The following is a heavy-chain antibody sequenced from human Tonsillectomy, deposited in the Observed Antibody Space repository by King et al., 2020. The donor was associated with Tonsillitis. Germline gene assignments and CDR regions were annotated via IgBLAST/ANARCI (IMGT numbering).Heavy chain of an antibody. Sequence: VQLVESGGGLVQPGGXLRLSCAASGFXXSSYAMXWVRQAPXKGXXWVSXISXXXXSTSXXASXKGRFTISRDNXKNTLYLQMKXLRAEDTAVYYCAKXGXXXXAXXIWGXXXMVTXX. CDR3: AKXGXXXXAXXI. V-gene: IGHV3-23*04. J-gene: IGHJ3*02. CDR2: ISXXXXST. CDR1: GFXXSSYA.